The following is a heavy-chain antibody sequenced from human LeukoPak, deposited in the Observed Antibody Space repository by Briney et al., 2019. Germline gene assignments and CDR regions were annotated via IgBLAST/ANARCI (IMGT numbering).Heavy chain of an antibody. V-gene: IGHV1-2*02. CDR3: ARGDNYGPYDY. Sequence: ASVKVSCKASGYTFTGYYMHWVRQAPGQGLEWMGWINPNSGGTNYAQKFQGRVTMTRDTSISTAYMELSSLTSEDTAVYYCARGDNYGPYDYWGQGTLVTVSS. J-gene: IGHJ4*02. CDR1: GYTFTGYY. CDR2: INPNSGGT. D-gene: IGHD5-18*01.